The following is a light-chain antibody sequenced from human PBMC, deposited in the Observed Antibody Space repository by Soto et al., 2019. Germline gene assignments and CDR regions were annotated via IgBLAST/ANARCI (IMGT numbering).Light chain of an antibody. CDR2: DVS. Sequence: QSVLTQPASVSGSPGQSITISCTGTSSDVGGYNYVSWYQQHPGKAPKLMIYDVSNRPSGVSNRFSGSKSGNTASLTFTGLQAEDEADYYCGSYTSSSTHVFGTGTKVTVL. CDR3: GSYTSSSTHV. J-gene: IGLJ1*01. CDR1: SSDVGGYNY. V-gene: IGLV2-14*01.